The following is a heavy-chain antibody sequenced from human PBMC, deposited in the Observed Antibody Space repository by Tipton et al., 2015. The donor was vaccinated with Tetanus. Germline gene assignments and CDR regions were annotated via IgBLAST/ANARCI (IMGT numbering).Heavy chain of an antibody. V-gene: IGHV4-34*01. CDR2: IHPGENT. CDR3: ARGLDAYKCGNN. J-gene: IGHJ4*02. Sequence: AGLVKPSEALSLTCAVYGGSFSGYYLTWIRQSPGKGLEWIGEIHPGENTYYSASLKSRVTISVDTSNNQLSLKLSSVTAADTGVYYCARGLDAYKCGNNWGQGTLVTVSS. D-gene: IGHD5-24*01. CDR1: GGSFSGYY.